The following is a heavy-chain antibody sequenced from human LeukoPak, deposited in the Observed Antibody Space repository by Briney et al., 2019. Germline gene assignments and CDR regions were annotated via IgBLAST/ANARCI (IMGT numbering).Heavy chain of an antibody. CDR1: GGTFSSYA. V-gene: IGHV1-69*13. J-gene: IGHJ3*02. CDR3: ARDDGRYIDWLGHDAFDI. D-gene: IGHD3-9*01. CDR2: IIPIFGTA. Sequence: ASVKVSCKASGGTFSSYAISWVRQAPGQGLEWMGGIIPIFGTANYAQKFQGRVTITADESTSTAYMEVSSLRSEDTAVYYCARDDGRYIDWLGHDAFDIWGQGTMDTVSS.